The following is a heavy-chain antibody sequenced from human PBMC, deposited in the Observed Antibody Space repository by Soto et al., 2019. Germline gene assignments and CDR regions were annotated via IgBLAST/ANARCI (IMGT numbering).Heavy chain of an antibody. J-gene: IGHJ5*02. CDR2: ISAYNGNT. Sequence: GASVKVSCKASGYTFTSYGISWVRQAPGQGLEWMGWISAYNGNTNYAQKLQGRVTMTTDTSTSTAYMELRSLRSDDTAVYYCARAGYCTNGVCYNWFDPWGQGTLVTSPQ. CDR1: GYTFTSYG. V-gene: IGHV1-18*01. D-gene: IGHD2-8*01. CDR3: ARAGYCTNGVCYNWFDP.